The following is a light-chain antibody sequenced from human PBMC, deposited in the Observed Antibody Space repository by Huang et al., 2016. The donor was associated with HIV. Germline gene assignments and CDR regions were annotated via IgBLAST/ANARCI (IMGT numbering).Light chain of an antibody. CDR3: QQYGTSRTIT. CDR1: QSVRSNF. V-gene: IGKV3-20*01. Sequence: ESVLTQSPGTLSLSPGERATLSCRASQSVRSNFLAWYRQKPGQAPRLLIYGASSRATGIPDRFSGSGSGTDFTLTISRLEPEDFAVYYCQQYGTSRTITFGQGTRLE. J-gene: IGKJ5*01. CDR2: GAS.